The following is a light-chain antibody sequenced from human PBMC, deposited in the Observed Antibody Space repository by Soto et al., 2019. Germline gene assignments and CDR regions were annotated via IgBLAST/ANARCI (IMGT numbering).Light chain of an antibody. CDR2: DVS. CDR1: SSDVGGYNY. CDR3: DSYTSGSSYV. Sequence: QSALTQPASVSVSPGQSITISCTGTSSDVGGYNYVSWYQQHPGKAPKLMIYDVSYRPSGVSDRFSGSKSGNTASLTISGLQSEDEADYYCDSYTSGSSYVFGTGTKVTVL. V-gene: IGLV2-14*01. J-gene: IGLJ1*01.